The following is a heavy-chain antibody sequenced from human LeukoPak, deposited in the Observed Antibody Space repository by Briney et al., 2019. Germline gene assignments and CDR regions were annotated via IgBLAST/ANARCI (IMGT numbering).Heavy chain of an antibody. CDR2: ISAYYDNA. CDR1: GGTFSSYA. Sequence: ASVKVSWKASGGTFSSYAITWVRQAPGQGLEWMGWISAYYDNAKYAQKFQGRVTMTTDTSTSTAHMELRTLTSDDTAVYYCAREGSDTAHYNWFDPWGQGTLVTVSS. V-gene: IGHV1-18*01. D-gene: IGHD5-18*01. J-gene: IGHJ5*02. CDR3: AREGSDTAHYNWFDP.